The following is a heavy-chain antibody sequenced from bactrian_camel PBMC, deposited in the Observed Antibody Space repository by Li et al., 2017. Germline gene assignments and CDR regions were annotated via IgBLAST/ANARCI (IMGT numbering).Heavy chain of an antibody. Sequence: HVQLVESGGGSVQPGGSLTLSCVVSGSTTSLNCLGWFRQPTGREEREGVAAIDTGDGSTYYLNSVEGRFTISHDNAKNTLYLQMNSLKPEDTAIYYCAAGHLIMSTAFAIPSFPDRGQGTQVTVS. CDR1: GSTTSLNC. CDR2: IDTGDGST. CDR3: AAGHLIMSTAFAIPSFPD. J-gene: IGHJ4*01. V-gene: IGHV3S54*01. D-gene: IGHD3*01.